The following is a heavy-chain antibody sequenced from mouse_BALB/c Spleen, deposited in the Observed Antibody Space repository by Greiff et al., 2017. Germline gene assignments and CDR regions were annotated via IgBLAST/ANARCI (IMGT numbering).Heavy chain of an antibody. D-gene: IGHD3-3*01. CDR3: ARSRAYDPWFAY. J-gene: IGHJ3*01. V-gene: IGHV14-1*02. CDR2: IDPENGNT. Sequence: VQLQQSGAELVRPGALVKLSCKASGFNIKDYYMHWVKQRPEQGLEWIGWIDPENGNTIYDPKFQGKASITADTSSNTAYLQLSSLTSEDTAVYYCARSRAYDPWFAYWGQGTLVTVAA. CDR1: GFNIKDYY.